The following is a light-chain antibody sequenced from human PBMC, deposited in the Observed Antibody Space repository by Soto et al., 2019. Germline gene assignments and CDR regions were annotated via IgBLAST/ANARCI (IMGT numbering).Light chain of an antibody. CDR1: SSNIGAGYD. CDR3: VAWDDSLNGHVV. Sequence: QSVLTQPPSVSGAPGQRVTISCTGSSSNIGAGYDVHWYQQVPGTAPKLLIYGNNQRPSGVPDRFSGSRSGTSASLAISGLQSEDEADYYCVAWDDSLNGHVVFGGGTKLTVL. CDR2: GNN. J-gene: IGLJ2*01. V-gene: IGLV1-40*01.